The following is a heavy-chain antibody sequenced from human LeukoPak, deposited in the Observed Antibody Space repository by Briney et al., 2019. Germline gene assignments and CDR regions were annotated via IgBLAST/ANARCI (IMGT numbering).Heavy chain of an antibody. CDR1: GVSITTTDFD. V-gene: IGHV4-39*01. Sequence: SETLSLTCAVSGVSITTTDFDWAWIRQPPGQGFEWIATISSSGKAYYYPSLMSRVTISVDTSKNQFSLDVTSVTAADTGLFYCAGFKGGTGFDYWGRGILVIVS. D-gene: IGHD1-26*01. CDR3: AGFKGGTGFDY. J-gene: IGHJ4*02. CDR2: ISSSGKA.